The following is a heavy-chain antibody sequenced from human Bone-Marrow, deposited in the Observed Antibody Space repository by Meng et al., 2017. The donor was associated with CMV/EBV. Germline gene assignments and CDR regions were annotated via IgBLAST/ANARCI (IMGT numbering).Heavy chain of an antibody. V-gene: IGHV4-30-4*08. CDR3: ARDIVVVPAATGSNWFDP. D-gene: IGHD2-2*01. CDR1: SISSGDYY. J-gene: IGHJ5*02. Sequence: SISSGDYYWSWIRQPPGKGLEWIGHIYYSGSTYYNPSLKSRVTISVDTSKNQFSLKLSSVTAADTAVYYCARDIVVVPAATGSNWFDPWGQGTLVTVSS. CDR2: IYYSGST.